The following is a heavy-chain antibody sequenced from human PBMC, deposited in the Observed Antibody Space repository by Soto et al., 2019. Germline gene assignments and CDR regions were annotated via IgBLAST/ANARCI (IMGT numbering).Heavy chain of an antibody. Sequence: SGGSLRLSCAASGFTFSSYAMSWVRQAPGEGLEWVSAISGSGGSTYYADSVKGRFTISRDNSKNTLYLQMNSLRAEDTAVYYCAKGSHLNGGTMVRGVSGPYYFDYWGQGTLVTVSS. V-gene: IGHV3-23*01. CDR2: ISGSGGST. D-gene: IGHD3-10*01. CDR3: AKGSHLNGGTMVRGVSGPYYFDY. J-gene: IGHJ4*02. CDR1: GFTFSSYA.